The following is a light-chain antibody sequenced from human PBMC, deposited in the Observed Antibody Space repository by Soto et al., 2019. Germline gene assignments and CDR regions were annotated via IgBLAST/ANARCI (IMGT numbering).Light chain of an antibody. CDR1: ENIDTD. Sequence: EIVMTQSSATLSVSPGEKVSLSCRASENIDTDAAWFQQKPGQAPRFLISDASTRATGIPARFSGSGSGTQFTLTISGLQSEDSALYYCHHYYRWPWTFGQGTKV. CDR3: HHYYRWPWT. CDR2: DAS. J-gene: IGKJ1*01. V-gene: IGKV3-15*01.